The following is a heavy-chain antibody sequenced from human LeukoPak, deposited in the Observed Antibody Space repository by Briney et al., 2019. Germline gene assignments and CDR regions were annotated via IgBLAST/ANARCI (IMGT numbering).Heavy chain of an antibody. CDR2: INPSGGST. J-gene: IGHJ5*02. Sequence: ASVRVSCKASGYTFTSYYIHWVRQAPGQGLEWMGIINPSGGSTSYAQKFQGRVTMTRDTSTSTVYMELSSLRSEDTAMYYCAREAYISGWQSRDAFDPWGQGTLVTVPS. CDR3: AREAYISGWQSRDAFDP. D-gene: IGHD6-19*01. CDR1: GYTFTSYY. V-gene: IGHV1-46*01.